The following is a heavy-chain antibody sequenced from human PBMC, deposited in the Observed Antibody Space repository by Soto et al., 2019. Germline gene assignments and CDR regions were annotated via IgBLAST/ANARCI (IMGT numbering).Heavy chain of an antibody. CDR3: VRQAARNYFDF. D-gene: IGHD6-6*01. J-gene: IGHJ4*02. CDR2: IERRGRTI. CDR1: GFTFSDYH. V-gene: IGHV3-11*01. Sequence: QVQLVESGGGLVKPGGSLRLSCAASGFTFSDYHMSWLRQAPGKGLEWVSFIERRGRTISYADSVKGRFTISRDNAKNSLFLQINSLRSEDTAVYYCVRQAARNYFDFWGQGTLLTVSS.